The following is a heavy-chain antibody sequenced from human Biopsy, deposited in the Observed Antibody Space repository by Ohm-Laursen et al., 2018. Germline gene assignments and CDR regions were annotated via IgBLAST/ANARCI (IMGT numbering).Heavy chain of an antibody. CDR3: AKDRYPSSWHYYYGMDV. V-gene: IGHV3-9*01. Sequence: SSLRLSCSASGFSFDNYVMHWVRQAPGKGLEWVSGISWNSDSIGHADSVKGRFTISRDNAKNSLYLQMNSLRSEDTALYYCAKDRYPSSWHYYYGMDVWGRGTTVTVSS. D-gene: IGHD6-13*01. CDR2: ISWNSDSI. CDR1: GFSFDNYV. J-gene: IGHJ6*02.